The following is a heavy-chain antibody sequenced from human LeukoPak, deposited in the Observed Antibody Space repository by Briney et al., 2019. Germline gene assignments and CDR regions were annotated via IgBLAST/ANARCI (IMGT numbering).Heavy chain of an antibody. CDR3: ARDTPPPYYDSRVPRDY. V-gene: IGHV1-18*01. CDR1: GYTFTSYG. CDR2: ISAYNGNT. J-gene: IGHJ4*02. D-gene: IGHD3-22*01. Sequence: ASVKVSCKASGYTFTSYGISWVRQAPGQGLEWMGWISAYNGNTNYAQKLQGRVTVTTDTSTSTAYMELRSLRSDDTAVYYCARDTPPPYYDSRVPRDYWGQGTLVTVSS.